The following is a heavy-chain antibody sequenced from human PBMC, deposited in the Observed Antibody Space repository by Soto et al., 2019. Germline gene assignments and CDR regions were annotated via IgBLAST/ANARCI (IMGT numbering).Heavy chain of an antibody. CDR1: GGSISSYS. V-gene: IGHV4-59*01. CDR2: THYSGST. J-gene: IGHJ3*02. D-gene: IGHD2-15*01. Sequence: QVQLQESRPGLVKPSETLSLTCTVTGGSISSYSWCWIRQPPGQGLEWSGYTHYSGSTNYNPSLKSRVTIAVDTSKSQCSRKFSSVTAADTAVYDCARAYGSGGNCYDAFDIWGQGTMVTVSS. CDR3: ARAYGSGGNCYDAFDI.